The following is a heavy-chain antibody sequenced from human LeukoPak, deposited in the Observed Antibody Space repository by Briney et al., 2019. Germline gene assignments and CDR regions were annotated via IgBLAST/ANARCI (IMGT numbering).Heavy chain of an antibody. CDR2: IKSKADGKTT. CDR1: GFTFNNAW. J-gene: IGHJ4*02. Sequence: PGGSLRLSCAASGFTFNNAWMNWVRQTPGKGLEWVGRIKSKADGKTTEYAAPVKDRFIISRDDSKTTLYLQMNSLNIEDTAIYYCVRRPDSPTVQGPTTSAPGTFDYWGRGALVTVSS. V-gene: IGHV3-15*07. CDR3: VRRPDSPTVQGPTTSAPGTFDY. D-gene: IGHD1-1*01.